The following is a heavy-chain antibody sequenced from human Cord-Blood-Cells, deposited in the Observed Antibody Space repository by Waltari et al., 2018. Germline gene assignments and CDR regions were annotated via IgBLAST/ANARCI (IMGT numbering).Heavy chain of an antibody. CDR1: GGSFSGYY. J-gene: IGHJ6*02. D-gene: IGHD1-26*01. V-gene: IGHV4-34*01. CDR2: INHSGST. Sequence: QVQLQQWGAGLLKPSETLSLTCAVYGGSFSGYYWSWIRQPPGKGLEWIGEINHSGSTNYTPSLTSRVTISVDTSKNQFSLKLSSVTAADTAVYYCARGYSGSYYYYYGMDVWGQGTTVTVSS. CDR3: ARGYSGSYYYYYGMDV.